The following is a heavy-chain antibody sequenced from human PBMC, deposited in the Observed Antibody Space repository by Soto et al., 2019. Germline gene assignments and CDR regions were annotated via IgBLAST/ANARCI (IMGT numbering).Heavy chain of an antibody. D-gene: IGHD2-15*01. CDR2: MSLNGAI. CDR1: GGTIRSGHW. V-gene: IGHV4-4*02. J-gene: IGHJ1*01. Sequence: QVQLQESGPGLVESSGTLSLTCAVYGGTIRSGHWWTWVRQSPGKGLEWIGEMSLNGAINYIPSLQSRATASIDMTRNPLSLRLTSVTAAATAVYSCAGRETRSGGPGWGPGTMVAVSS. CDR3: AGRETRSGGPG.